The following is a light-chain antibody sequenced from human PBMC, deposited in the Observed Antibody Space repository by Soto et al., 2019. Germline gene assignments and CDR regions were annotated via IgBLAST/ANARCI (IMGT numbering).Light chain of an antibody. CDR2: AAS. Sequence: DIQMTQSPSYLSASLGDRVTITCRASQGIGNYLAWYQLQPGKVPKLLIYAASTLQSGVPSRFSGSGSGTDFTLTISSLQPEDVATYFCQKYNSAPRTFGQGTKVEI. J-gene: IGKJ1*01. V-gene: IGKV1-27*01. CDR3: QKYNSAPRT. CDR1: QGIGNY.